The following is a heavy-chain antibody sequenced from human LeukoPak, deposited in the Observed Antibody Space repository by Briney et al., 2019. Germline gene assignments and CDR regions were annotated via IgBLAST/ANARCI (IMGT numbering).Heavy chain of an antibody. J-gene: IGHJ6*03. CDR3: ASGGDGRDYYYYYMDV. D-gene: IGHD3-16*01. CDR2: ISYDGSNK. Sequence: PGGSLRLSCAASGFTFSSYAMHWVRQAPGKGLEWVAVISYDGSNKYYADSVKGRFTISRDNSKNTLYLQMNSLRAEDTAVYYCASGGDGRDYYYYYMDVWGKGTTVTVSS. CDR1: GFTFSSYA. V-gene: IGHV3-30-3*01.